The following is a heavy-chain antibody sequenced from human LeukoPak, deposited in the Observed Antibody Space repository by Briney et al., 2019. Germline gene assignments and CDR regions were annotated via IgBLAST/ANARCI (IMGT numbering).Heavy chain of an antibody. V-gene: IGHV3-48*01. CDR1: GFTFSSYA. Sequence: GGSLRLSCAASGFTFSSYAMSWVRQAPGKGLEWISYIYTDGSTTYYADSVKGRFTISRDNAQKSLYLQMNSLRVEDTAVYYCARDLDWAFDYWGPGTLVTVSS. CDR3: ARDLDWAFDY. J-gene: IGHJ4*02. CDR2: IYTDGSTT. D-gene: IGHD3-9*01.